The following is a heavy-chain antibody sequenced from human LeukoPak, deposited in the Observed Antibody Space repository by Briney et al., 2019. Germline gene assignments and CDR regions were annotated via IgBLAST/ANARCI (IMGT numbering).Heavy chain of an antibody. D-gene: IGHD3-10*01. CDR3: ARDLKLYGSGNLDY. J-gene: IGHJ4*02. V-gene: IGHV3-30*04. Sequence: QPGGSLRLSCAASGFTFSSYAMHWVRQAPGKGLEWVAVISYDGSNKYYADSVKGRFTISRDNSKNMLYLQMNSLRAEDTAVYYCARDLKLYGSGNLDYWGQGTLVTVSS. CDR1: GFTFSSYA. CDR2: ISYDGSNK.